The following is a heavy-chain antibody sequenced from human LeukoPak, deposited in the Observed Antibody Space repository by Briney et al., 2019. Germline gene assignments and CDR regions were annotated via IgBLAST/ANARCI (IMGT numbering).Heavy chain of an antibody. Sequence: PGGSLRLSCAASGFTFSSYWMSWVSQAPGKGLEWVATIKQDGSEKYYVDSVKGRFTISRDNSKNSLYLQMNSLRADDTAVCYCAREVYCSGGSCYSGYFDYWGQGTLVTVSS. CDR2: IKQDGSEK. CDR3: AREVYCSGGSCYSGYFDY. CDR1: GFTFSSYW. D-gene: IGHD2-15*01. V-gene: IGHV3-7*01. J-gene: IGHJ4*02.